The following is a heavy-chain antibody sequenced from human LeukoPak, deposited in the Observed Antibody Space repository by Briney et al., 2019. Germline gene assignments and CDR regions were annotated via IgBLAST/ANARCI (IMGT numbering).Heavy chain of an antibody. V-gene: IGHV3-23*01. CDR3: AKEIYGDSTGGRFQH. J-gene: IGHJ1*01. CDR2: ISGSGGSR. Sequence: GGSLRLSCAASGFTFSSYGMSWVRQAPGKGLEWVSVISGSGGSRYYADSVKGRFTISRDNSKNTLFLQMNSLRAEDTAVYYCAKEIYGDSTGGRFQHRGQGTLVIVSS. D-gene: IGHD4-17*01. CDR1: GFTFSSYG.